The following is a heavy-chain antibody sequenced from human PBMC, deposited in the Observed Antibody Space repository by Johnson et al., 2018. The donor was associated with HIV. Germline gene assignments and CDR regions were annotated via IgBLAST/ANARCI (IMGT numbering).Heavy chain of an antibody. CDR3: AKGIRERKGAGAFDI. CDR1: GFTLSSYG. J-gene: IGHJ3*02. D-gene: IGHD3-16*01. V-gene: IGHV3-30*19. Sequence: QVQLVESGGGVVQPGRSLRLSCAASGFTLSSYGMHWVRQAPGKGLEWVAVISYDGSNKYYADSVKGRFTISRDNSKNTLSLQMNSLGAEDTDVYYCAKGIRERKGAGAFDIWGQGTMVTVSS. CDR2: ISYDGSNK.